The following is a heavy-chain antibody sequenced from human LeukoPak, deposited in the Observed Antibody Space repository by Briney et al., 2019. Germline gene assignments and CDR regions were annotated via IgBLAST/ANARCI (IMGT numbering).Heavy chain of an antibody. D-gene: IGHD1-26*01. CDR2: IKQDGSEK. CDR3: ARDKIVGATNFDY. V-gene: IGHV3-7*03. J-gene: IGHJ4*02. Sequence: PGGSLRLSCAASGFSFSNYWMSWVRQVPGKGLEWVANIKQDGSEKYYVESVKGRFTISRDNAKNSLYLQMNSLRAEDTAIYYCARDKIVGATNFDYWGQGTLVTVSS. CDR1: GFSFSNYW.